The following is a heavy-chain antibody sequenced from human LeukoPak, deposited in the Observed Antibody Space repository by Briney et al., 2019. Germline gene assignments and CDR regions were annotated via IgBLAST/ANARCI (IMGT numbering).Heavy chain of an antibody. V-gene: IGHV4-59*08. Sequence: SETLSPTCTVSGGSISNYYWYWMRQPPGKGLEWVGYTFYSGNAKYNPSLKSRVTISVDTSKNQFSLKLNSVTAADTAVYYCARHEYNSGYNFDYWGQGTLVTVSS. J-gene: IGHJ4*02. CDR1: GGSISNYY. CDR2: TFYSGNA. D-gene: IGHD5-12*01. CDR3: ARHEYNSGYNFDY.